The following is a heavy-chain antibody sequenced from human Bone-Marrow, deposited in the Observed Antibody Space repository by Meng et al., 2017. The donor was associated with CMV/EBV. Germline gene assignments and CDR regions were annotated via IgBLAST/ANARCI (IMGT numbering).Heavy chain of an antibody. V-gene: IGHV3-21*01. Sequence: GGSLRLSCAASGFTFSSYSMNWVRQAPGKGLEWVSSISSSSSYIYYADSVKGRFTISRDNAKNSLYLQMNSLRAEDTAVYYCASPKGHLGVAARPGPLVYWGEGTLVTVSS. J-gene: IGHJ4*02. CDR1: GFTFSSYS. D-gene: IGHD6-6*01. CDR3: ASPKGHLGVAARPGPLVY. CDR2: ISSSSSYI.